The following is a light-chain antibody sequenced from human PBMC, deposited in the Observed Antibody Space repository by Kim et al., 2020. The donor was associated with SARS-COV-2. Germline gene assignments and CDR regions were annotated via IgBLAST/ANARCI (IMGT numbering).Light chain of an antibody. CDR2: QDS. V-gene: IGLV3-1*01. CDR1: KLGDRY. CDR3: QSWDSSVDWV. J-gene: IGLJ3*02. Sequence: SYELTQPPSVSVSPGQTASITCSGDKLGDRYANWYQQKPGQSPVLVMYQDSKRPSGIPERFSASSSGNTATLTISGTQAMDEADYYCQSWDSSVDWVFGGGTQLTVL.